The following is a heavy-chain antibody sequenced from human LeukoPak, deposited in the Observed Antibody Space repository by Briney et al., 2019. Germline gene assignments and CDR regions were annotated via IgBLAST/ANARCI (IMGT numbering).Heavy chain of an antibody. CDR3: ARESHYYGSGSYTEY. V-gene: IGHV3-66*01. CDR2: IYSGGST. Sequence: PGGSLRLSCAASGFTVSSNYMSWVSQAPGKGLEWVSVIYSGGSTYYADSVKGRFTISRDNSKNTLYLQMNSLRAEDTAVYYCARESHYYGSGSYTEYWGQGTLVTVSS. J-gene: IGHJ4*02. D-gene: IGHD3-10*01. CDR1: GFTVSSNY.